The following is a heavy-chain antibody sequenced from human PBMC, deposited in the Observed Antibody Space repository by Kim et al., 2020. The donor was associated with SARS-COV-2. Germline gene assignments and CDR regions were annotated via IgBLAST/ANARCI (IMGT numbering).Heavy chain of an antibody. Sequence: GGSLRLSCAASGYTFKNYGLNWIRHAPGRGLEWVASISCSGTTYYADTAKGRFTISRDDDNDSLSLHMDRLQVADTAVYYCAKDRSCGWYTGRGGAVDGWGQGTPVSVSP. D-gene: IGHD6-19*01. J-gene: IGHJ4*02. CDR1: GYTFKNYG. CDR3: AKDRSCGWYTGRGGAVDG. V-gene: IGHV3-23*01. CDR2: ISCSGTT.